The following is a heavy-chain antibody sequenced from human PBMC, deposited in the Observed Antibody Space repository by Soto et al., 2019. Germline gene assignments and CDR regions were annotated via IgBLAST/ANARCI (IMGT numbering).Heavy chain of an antibody. CDR2: IIPILGIA. J-gene: IGHJ4*02. Sequence: GASVKVSCKASGGTFSSYTISWVRQAPGQGLEWMGRIIPILGIANYAQKFQGRVTITADNARNPLYLQMNSLRAEDTAVYYCARAGILAHAVFDFWGQGTLVTAPQ. CDR3: ARAGILAHAVFDF. D-gene: IGHD1-26*01. CDR1: GGTFSSYT. V-gene: IGHV1-69*02.